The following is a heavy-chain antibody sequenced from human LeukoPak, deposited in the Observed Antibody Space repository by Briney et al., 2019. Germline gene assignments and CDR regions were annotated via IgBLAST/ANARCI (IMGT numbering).Heavy chain of an antibody. Sequence: GGSLRLSCAASGFTVSSNYMSWVRQAPGKGLEWVSVIYSGGSTYYADSVKGRFTISRDNSKNTLYLQMNSLRVEDTAVYYCARGLMYYDSSGFGDHWGQGTLVTVSS. V-gene: IGHV3-53*01. CDR3: ARGLMYYDSSGFGDH. J-gene: IGHJ4*02. CDR1: GFTVSSNY. D-gene: IGHD3-22*01. CDR2: IYSGGST.